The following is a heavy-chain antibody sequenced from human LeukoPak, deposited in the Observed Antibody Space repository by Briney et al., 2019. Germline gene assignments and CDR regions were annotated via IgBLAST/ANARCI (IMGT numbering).Heavy chain of an antibody. CDR3: ARGQKYRNGYTVTELGSGYFDY. J-gene: IGHJ4*02. CDR2: IRHSGST. CDR1: GGSFSGYS. V-gene: IGHV4-34*01. D-gene: IGHD5-18*01. Sequence: SETLSLTCAVYGGSFSGYSWSWIRQPPGKGLEWIGEIRHSGSTNYNPSLKSRVTISVDTSKNQFSLTLSSVTAADTAVYYCARGQKYRNGYTVTELGSGYFDYWGQGTLVTVSS.